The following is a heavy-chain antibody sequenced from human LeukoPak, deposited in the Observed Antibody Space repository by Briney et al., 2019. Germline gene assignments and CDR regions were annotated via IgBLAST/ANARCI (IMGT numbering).Heavy chain of an antibody. CDR3: ARDVYSAWSNYDLLTGYYNSAFDI. CDR2: ISSSGSTI. Sequence: PGGSLRLSCAASGFTFSDYYKSWIRQAPGKGLEWVSYISSSGSTIYYADSVKGRFTISRDNAKSSLYLQMNSLRAEDTAVYYCARDVYSAWSNYDLLTGYYNSAFDIWGRGTMVTVSS. V-gene: IGHV3-11*01. J-gene: IGHJ3*02. D-gene: IGHD3-9*01. CDR1: GFTFSDYY.